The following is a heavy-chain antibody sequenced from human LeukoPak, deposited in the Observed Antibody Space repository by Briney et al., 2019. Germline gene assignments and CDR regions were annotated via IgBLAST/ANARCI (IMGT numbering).Heavy chain of an antibody. D-gene: IGHD3-9*01. CDR3: ARATLTGYSTGYYFDY. Sequence: ASVKVSCKASGYTFTSYGISWVRQAPGQGLEWMGWISAYNGNTNYAQKLQGRVTMTTDTSTSTAYMELRGLRSDDTAVYYCARATLTGYSTGYYFDYWGQGTLVTVSS. CDR1: GYTFTSYG. J-gene: IGHJ4*02. CDR2: ISAYNGNT. V-gene: IGHV1-18*01.